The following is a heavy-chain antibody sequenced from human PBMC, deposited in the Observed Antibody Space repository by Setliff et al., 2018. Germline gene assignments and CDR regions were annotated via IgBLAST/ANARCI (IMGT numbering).Heavy chain of an antibody. CDR1: GFSFSYFY. Sequence: GESLQISCAASGFSFSYFYMSWVRQAPGKGLEWLSKISGDGITIFYADSVRGRFTISRDNAKNSVFLQMSSLRADDTAVYYCARDGVYYAMDVWGQGTTVTVSS. V-gene: IGHV3-11*04. CDR3: ARDGVYYAMDV. J-gene: IGHJ6*02. CDR2: ISGDGITI.